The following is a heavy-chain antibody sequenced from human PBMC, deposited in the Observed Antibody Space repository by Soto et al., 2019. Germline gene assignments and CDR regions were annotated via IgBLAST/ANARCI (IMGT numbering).Heavy chain of an antibody. J-gene: IGHJ4*02. D-gene: IGHD6-19*01. Sequence: PGGSLRLSCASSGFTFSSHAMHWVRQAPGKGLEWVANIWFDGSNKNYADSVKGRFTISRDNSKNTLFLQVNSLRAEDTAIYYCARAAYTSGYYDFDHWGQGTPVTVS. CDR3: ARAAYTSGYYDFDH. CDR2: IWFDGSNK. CDR1: GFTFSSHA. V-gene: IGHV3-33*01.